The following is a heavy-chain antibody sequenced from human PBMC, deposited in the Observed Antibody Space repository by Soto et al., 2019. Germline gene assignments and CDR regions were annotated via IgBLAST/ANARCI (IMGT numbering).Heavy chain of an antibody. D-gene: IGHD1-1*01. CDR2: IWYDGSNK. CDR3: ARDRNDMLDY. Sequence: VGSLRLSCAASGFTFSSYGMHWVRQAPGKGLEWVAIIWYDGSNKYYADSVKGRFTISRDNSENTLFLQMISLRAEDTAVYYCARDRNDMLDYWGQGTLVTVSS. V-gene: IGHV3-33*01. CDR1: GFTFSSYG. J-gene: IGHJ4*02.